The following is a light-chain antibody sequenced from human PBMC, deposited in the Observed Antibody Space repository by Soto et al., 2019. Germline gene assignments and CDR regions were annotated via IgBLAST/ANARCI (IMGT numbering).Light chain of an antibody. CDR2: TNN. CDR1: NSNIGTNT. V-gene: IGLV1-44*01. CDR3: AAWDDSMGAYV. Sequence: QSVLTQPPSASATPGQRVTISCSGSNSNIGTNTVNWYQQLPGTAPRLLIYTNNQRPSGVPQRFSGSKTGTSASLAIGGLQSEDGADYYCAAWDDSMGAYVFGPGTKVIV. J-gene: IGLJ1*01.